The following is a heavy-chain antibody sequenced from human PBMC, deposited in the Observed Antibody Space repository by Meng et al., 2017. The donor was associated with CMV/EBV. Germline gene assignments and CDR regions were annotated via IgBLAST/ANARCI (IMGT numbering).Heavy chain of an antibody. Sequence: GESLKISCAASGFTFSSYSMNWVRQAPGKGLEWVSSISSSSSYIYYADSVKGRFTISRDNAKNSLYLQMNSLRAEDTAVYYCASDVCQGSMGSGSFDYWGQGTPVTVSS. CDR1: GFTFSSYS. V-gene: IGHV3-21*01. D-gene: IGHD3-22*01. CDR3: ASDVCQGSMGSGSFDY. CDR2: ISSSSSYI. J-gene: IGHJ4*03.